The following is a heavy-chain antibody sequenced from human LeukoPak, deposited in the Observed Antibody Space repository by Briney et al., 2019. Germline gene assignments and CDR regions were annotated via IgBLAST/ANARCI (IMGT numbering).Heavy chain of an antibody. J-gene: IGHJ4*02. CDR1: GFTFSSYA. V-gene: IGHV3-30*04. D-gene: IGHD4-11*01. Sequence: GSLRLSCAASGFTFSSYAMHWVRQAPGKGLEWVAVVSYDGSNKYYADSVKGRFTISRDNSKNTLYLQMNSLRAEDTAVYYCAREDYGNYGHYFDYWGQGTLVTVSS. CDR2: VSYDGSNK. CDR3: AREDYGNYGHYFDY.